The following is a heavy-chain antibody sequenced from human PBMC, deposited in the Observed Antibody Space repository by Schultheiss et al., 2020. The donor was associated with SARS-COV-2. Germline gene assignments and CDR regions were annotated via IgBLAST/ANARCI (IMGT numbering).Heavy chain of an antibody. CDR1: GFTFSNAW. CDR3: AKDKSSGWFFDY. V-gene: IGHV3-53*04. J-gene: IGHJ4*02. Sequence: GSLRLSCAASGFTFSNAWMNWVRQAPGKGLEWVSVIYSGGTTYYAESVKGRFTISRLNSKNTLYLQMNSLRAEDTAVYYCAKDKSSGWFFDYWGQGTLVTVSS. D-gene: IGHD6-19*01. CDR2: IYSGGTT.